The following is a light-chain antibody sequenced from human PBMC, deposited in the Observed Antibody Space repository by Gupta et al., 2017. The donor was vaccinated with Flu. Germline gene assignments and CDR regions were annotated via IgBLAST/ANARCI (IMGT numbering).Light chain of an antibody. CDR3: QQDDNTPMST. V-gene: IGKV4-1*01. J-gene: IGKJ2*01. CDR1: HNSLYNSNNKNY. CDR2: WAS. Sequence: LGERATINCKSSHNSLYNSNNKNYLAWYKHKPVHPPKLLIYWASTRESGVPERFTGSGSGTDFTLTISSRQAEDVAVYYCQQDDNTPMSTFGQGTKLEIK.